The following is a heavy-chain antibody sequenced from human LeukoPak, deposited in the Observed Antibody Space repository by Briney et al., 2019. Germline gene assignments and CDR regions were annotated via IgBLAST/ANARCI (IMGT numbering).Heavy chain of an antibody. CDR1: GYTFTNHH. V-gene: IGHV1-46*01. CDR2: INPSGGFT. D-gene: IGHD2-21*01. Sequence: ASVKVSCKASGYTFTNHHIHWVRQAPGQGLEWMGIINPSGGFTVYAQNFQDRVTMTSDTSTDTVYMDLSSLRSDDTAVYFCARVIGSLTNDAFAIWGQGTMVTVSS. CDR3: ARVIGSLTNDAFAI. J-gene: IGHJ3*02.